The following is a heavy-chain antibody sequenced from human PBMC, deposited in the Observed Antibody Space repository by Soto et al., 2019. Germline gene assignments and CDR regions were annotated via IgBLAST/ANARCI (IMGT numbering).Heavy chain of an antibody. CDR2: ISGSGGST. Sequence: EVQLLESGGGLVQPGGSLRLSCAASGFTFSSYAMSWVRQAPGKGLEWVSAISGSGGSTYYADSVKCRFTISRDNSKNTLYLQMNSLRAEDTAVYYCARTVTDDYYYYYYMDVWGKGTTVTVSS. CDR1: GFTFSSYA. CDR3: ARTVTDDYYYYYYMDV. D-gene: IGHD4-17*01. V-gene: IGHV3-23*01. J-gene: IGHJ6*03.